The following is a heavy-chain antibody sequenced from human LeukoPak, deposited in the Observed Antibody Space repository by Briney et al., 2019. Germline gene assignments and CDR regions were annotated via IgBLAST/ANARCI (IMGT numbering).Heavy chain of an antibody. J-gene: IGHJ4*02. CDR3: ARDEAGYDSSGYYFDY. CDR2: IIPIFGTA. CDR1: GGTFSSYA. D-gene: IGHD3-22*01. Sequence: GASVKVSCKASGGTFSSYAISWVRQAPGQGLEWMGRIIPIFGTANYAQKFQGRVTITTDESTSTAYMELSSLRSEDTAVYYCARDEAGYDSSGYYFDYWGQGTLVTVSS. V-gene: IGHV1-69*05.